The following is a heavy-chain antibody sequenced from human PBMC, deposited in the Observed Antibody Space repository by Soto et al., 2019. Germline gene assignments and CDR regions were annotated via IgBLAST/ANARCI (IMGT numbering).Heavy chain of an antibody. CDR1: GFTFSSYG. J-gene: IGHJ6*02. V-gene: IGHV3-30*03. CDR2: ISYDGSNK. Sequence: VQLVESGGGVVQPGRSLRLSCAASGFTFSSYGMHWVRQAPGKGLEWVAVISYDGSNKYYADSVKGRFTISRDNSKNTLYLQMNSLRAEDTAVYYCLANTVTGGMDVWGQGTTVTVSS. CDR3: LANTVTGGMDV. D-gene: IGHD4-17*01.